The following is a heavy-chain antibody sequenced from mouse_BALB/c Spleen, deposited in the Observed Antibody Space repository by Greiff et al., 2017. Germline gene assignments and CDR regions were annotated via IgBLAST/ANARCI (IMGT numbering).Heavy chain of an antibody. CDR1: GYTFTSYY. J-gene: IGHJ2*01. V-gene: IGHV1S81*02. Sequence: QVQLQQSGAELVKPGASVKLSCKASGYTFTSYYMYWVKQRPGQGLEWIGEINPSNGGTNFNEKFKSKATLTVDKSSSTAYMQLSSLTSEDSAVYYCTRGGGSPFDYWGQGTTLTVSS. CDR2: INPSNGGT. CDR3: TRGGGSPFDY. D-gene: IGHD1-1*02.